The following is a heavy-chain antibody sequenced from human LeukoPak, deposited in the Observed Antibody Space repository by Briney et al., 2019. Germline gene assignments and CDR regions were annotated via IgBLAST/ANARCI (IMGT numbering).Heavy chain of an antibody. V-gene: IGHV4-61*01. J-gene: IGHJ4*02. CDR1: GGSVSSGSYY. CDR3: AGGDGSNYVSFDY. CDR2: IYYSGST. D-gene: IGHD5-24*01. Sequence: SETLSPTCTVSGGSVSSGSYYWSWIRQPPGKGLEWIGYIYYSGSTNYNPSLKSRVTISVDTSKNQFSLKLSSVTAADTAVYYCAGGDGSNYVSFDYSGQGTLVTVSS.